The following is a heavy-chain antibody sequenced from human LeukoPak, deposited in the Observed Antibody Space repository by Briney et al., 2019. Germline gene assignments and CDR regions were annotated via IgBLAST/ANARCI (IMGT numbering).Heavy chain of an antibody. J-gene: IGHJ4*02. D-gene: IGHD6-19*01. CDR2: IFGSGGSA. CDR3: AKTTTGYSSGRYPAWPIDY. Sequence: GGSLRLSCAASGFTFGSYAMYWVRQAPGKGLEWVSGIFGSGGSAHYADSVKGRFTVSRDNSKNTVYLLMDSPRVEDTAIYYCAKTTTGYSSGRYPAWPIDYWGQGTLVTVSS. CDR1: GFTFGSYA. V-gene: IGHV3-23*01.